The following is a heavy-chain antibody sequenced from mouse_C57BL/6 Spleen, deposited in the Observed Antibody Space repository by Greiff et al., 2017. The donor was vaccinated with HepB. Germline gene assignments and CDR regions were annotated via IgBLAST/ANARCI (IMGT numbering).Heavy chain of an antibody. CDR1: GFNIKDYY. Sequence: EVQVVESGAELVKPGASVKLSCTASGFNIKDYYMHWVKQRTEQGLEWIGRIDPEDGETKYAPKFQGKATITADTSSNTAYLQLSSLTSEDTAVYYCAPYYYGSSGYFDVWGTGTTVTVSS. V-gene: IGHV14-2*01. CDR2: IDPEDGET. CDR3: APYYYGSSGYFDV. J-gene: IGHJ1*03. D-gene: IGHD1-1*01.